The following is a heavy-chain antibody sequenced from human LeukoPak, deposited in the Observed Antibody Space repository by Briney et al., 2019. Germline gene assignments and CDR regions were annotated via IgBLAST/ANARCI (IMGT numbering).Heavy chain of an antibody. CDR3: ARSSAAGFFDY. D-gene: IGHD6-13*01. CDR1: GFTFSSYA. V-gene: IGHV3-33*08. J-gene: IGHJ4*02. CDR2: IWYDGSNK. Sequence: GGSLRLSCAASGFTFSSYAMSWVRQAPGKGLEWVAVIWYDGSNKYYADSVKGRFTISRDNSKNTLYLQMNSLRAEDTAVYYCARSSAAGFFDYWGQGTLVTVSS.